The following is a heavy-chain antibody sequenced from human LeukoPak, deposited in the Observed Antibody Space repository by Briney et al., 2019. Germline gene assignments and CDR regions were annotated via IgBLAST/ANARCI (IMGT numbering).Heavy chain of an antibody. Sequence: GRSLRLSCAASGFTFSSYGMHWVRQAPGKGLEWVAVIWYDGSNKYYADSVKGRFTISRDNSENTLYPQMNSLRAEDTAVYYCASGGYCSSTSCPGDVWGQGTTVTVSS. CDR1: GFTFSSYG. CDR2: IWYDGSNK. CDR3: ASGGYCSSTSCPGDV. V-gene: IGHV3-33*01. J-gene: IGHJ6*02. D-gene: IGHD2-2*01.